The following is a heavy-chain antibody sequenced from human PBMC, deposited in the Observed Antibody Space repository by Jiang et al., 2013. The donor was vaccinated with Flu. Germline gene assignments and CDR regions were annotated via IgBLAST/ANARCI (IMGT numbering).Heavy chain of an antibody. CDR3: ARDQIAVAATDY. V-gene: IGHV3-11*05. J-gene: IGHJ4*02. D-gene: IGHD6-19*01. Sequence: SRDNAKNSLYLQMNSLRAEDTAVYYCARDQIAVAATDYWGQGTLVTVSS.